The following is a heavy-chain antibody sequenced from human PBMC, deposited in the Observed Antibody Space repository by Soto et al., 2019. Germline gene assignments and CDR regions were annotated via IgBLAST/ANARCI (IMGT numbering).Heavy chain of an antibody. J-gene: IGHJ4*02. V-gene: IGHV3-23*01. CDR1: GFTFSSDA. Sequence: EVQMLESGGALIQPGGSLRLSCVVSGFTFSSDAMSWVRQAPGKGLEWVSAITGSGDNTYYADSVVGRFTISRDNSKDKVYLQMNSLRAEDTAVYYCARDGWADWGQGTLVTVSS. D-gene: IGHD1-26*01. CDR3: ARDGWAD. CDR2: ITGSGDNT.